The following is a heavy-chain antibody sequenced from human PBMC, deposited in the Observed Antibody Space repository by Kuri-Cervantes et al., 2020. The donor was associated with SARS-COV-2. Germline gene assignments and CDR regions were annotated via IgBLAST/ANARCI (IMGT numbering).Heavy chain of an antibody. CDR1: GDSVSSNSAA. CDR2: TSYRSKWHN. J-gene: IGHJ4*02. CDR3: AGGSSGRDY. V-gene: IGHV6-1*01. Sequence: SCAISGDSVSSNSAAWSWIRQSPSRGLEWLGRTSYRSKWHNDYAVSVKGRITISPDTSKNQFSLRLNSVTPEDTAVYYCAGGSSGRDYWGQGTLVTVSS. D-gene: IGHD6-19*01.